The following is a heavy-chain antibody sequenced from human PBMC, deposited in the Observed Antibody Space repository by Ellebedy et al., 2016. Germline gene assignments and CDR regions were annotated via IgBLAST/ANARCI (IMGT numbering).Heavy chain of an antibody. J-gene: IGHJ5*02. V-gene: IGHV1-18*01. CDR2: ISPYNGDT. CDR1: GYIFTRYG. CDR3: ARDECSGSNCYANWFDP. D-gene: IGHD2-15*01. Sequence: ASVKVSXXASGYIFTRYGFSWVRQAPGQGLEWMGWISPYNGDTKYAQKFQGRVSMTTDTSTGTAYMELRSLRSDDSAVYYCARDECSGSNCYANWFDPWGQGTLVTVSS.